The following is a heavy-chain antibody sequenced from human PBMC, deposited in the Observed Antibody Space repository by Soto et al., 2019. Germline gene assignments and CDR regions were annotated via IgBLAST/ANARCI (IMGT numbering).Heavy chain of an antibody. CDR2: ITGAGGST. CDR1: GFTFDNYG. V-gene: IGHV3-23*01. CDR3: AKGHSDSFGNYDYFGMDV. J-gene: IGHJ6*02. D-gene: IGHD4-4*01. Sequence: PGGSLRLSCAASGFTFDNYGMSWVRQAPGKGLEWIGAITGAGGSTYNADSVKGRLTISRDNSKKTVYLQVDSLRVEDTAVYYCAKGHSDSFGNYDYFGMDVWGQGTTVTVSS.